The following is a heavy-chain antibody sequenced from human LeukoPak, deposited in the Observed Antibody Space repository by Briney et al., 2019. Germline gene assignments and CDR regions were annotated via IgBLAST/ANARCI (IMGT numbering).Heavy chain of an antibody. V-gene: IGHV2-5*02. Sequence: SGPTLVNPTQTLTLTCTFSGFSLSTSGVGVGWIRQPPGKALEWLALIYWDDDKRYSPSLKSRLTITKDTSKNQVVLTMTNMDPVDTATYYCAHRLRSFPGIAVAGPIPGNAFDIWGQGTMVTVSS. D-gene: IGHD6-19*01. J-gene: IGHJ3*02. CDR2: IYWDDDK. CDR1: GFSLSTSGVG. CDR3: AHRLRSFPGIAVAGPIPGNAFDI.